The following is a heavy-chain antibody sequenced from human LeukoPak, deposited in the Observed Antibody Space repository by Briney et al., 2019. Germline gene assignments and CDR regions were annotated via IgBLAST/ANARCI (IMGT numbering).Heavy chain of an antibody. CDR1: GGSISNSNYY. D-gene: IGHD6-13*01. J-gene: IGHJ5*02. CDR2: IYYSGST. CDR3: ARTSRYSSSWWWFDP. Sequence: SETLSLTCSVSGGSISNSNYYWGWIRLPPGKGMEWIGTIYYSGSTNYNPSLKSRLTISVDRSKNQFSLKLSSVTAADTAVYYCARTSRYSSSWWWFDPWGQGTLVTVSS. V-gene: IGHV4-39*07.